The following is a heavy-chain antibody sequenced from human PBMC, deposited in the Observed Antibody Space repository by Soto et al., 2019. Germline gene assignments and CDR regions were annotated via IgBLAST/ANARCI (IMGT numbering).Heavy chain of an antibody. J-gene: IGHJ4*02. CDR3: VRDPDSSGYYVFDY. D-gene: IGHD3-22*01. Sequence: QVQLVDSGGAVVQPGRSLRLSCAASGFTFSSFAMHWVRQAPGKGLEWVAIISYDGRKKYYADSVKGRFSISRDNSKNTLYLQMKSLRAEETAVYYCVRDPDSSGYYVFDYWGQGTLVTVSS. CDR1: GFTFSSFA. V-gene: IGHV3-30*04. CDR2: ISYDGRKK.